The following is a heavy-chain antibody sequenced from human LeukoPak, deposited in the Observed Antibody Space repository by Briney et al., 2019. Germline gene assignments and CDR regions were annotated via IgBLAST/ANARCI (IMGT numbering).Heavy chain of an antibody. J-gene: IGHJ4*02. CDR3: ATLEGGDYYDSSGYDY. CDR2: INPNSGGT. Sequence: ASVKVSCKASGGTFSSYAISWVRQAPGQGLEWMGWINPNSGGTNYAQKFQGRVTMTRDTSISTAYMELSRLRSDDTAVYYCATLEGGDYYDSSGYDYWGQGTLVTVSS. V-gene: IGHV1-2*02. D-gene: IGHD3-22*01. CDR1: GGTFSSYA.